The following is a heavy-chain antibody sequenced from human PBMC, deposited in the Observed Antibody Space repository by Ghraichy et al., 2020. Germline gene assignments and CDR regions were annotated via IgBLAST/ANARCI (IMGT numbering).Heavy chain of an antibody. Sequence: SVKVSCKASGGTFSSYAISWVRQAPGQGLEWMGGIIPIFGTANYAQKFQGRVTITADESTSTAYMELSSLRSEDTAVYYCARAQDCTGGVCYTSEGAFDIWGQGTMVTVSS. CDR3: ARAQDCTGGVCYTSEGAFDI. V-gene: IGHV1-69*13. CDR1: GGTFSSYA. J-gene: IGHJ3*02. D-gene: IGHD2-8*02. CDR2: IIPIFGTA.